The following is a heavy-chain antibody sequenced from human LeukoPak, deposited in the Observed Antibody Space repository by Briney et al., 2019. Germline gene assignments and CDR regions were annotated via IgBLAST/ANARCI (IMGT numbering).Heavy chain of an antibody. D-gene: IGHD6-19*01. CDR3: AKGGWVAVTGMDS. Sequence: ASVKVSCKASGYTFTGHAMNWVRQAPGQGPEWMGYINTKTGNPTYTQGFTGRFVFSLDTSVSTAYLQISSLKPEDTGVYYCAKGGWVAVTGMDSWGQGTLVTVSS. CDR1: GYTFTGHA. CDR2: INTKTGNP. J-gene: IGHJ4*02. V-gene: IGHV7-4-1*02.